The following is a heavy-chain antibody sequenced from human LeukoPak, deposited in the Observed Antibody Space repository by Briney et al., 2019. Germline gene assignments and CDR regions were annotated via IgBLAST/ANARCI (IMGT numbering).Heavy chain of an antibody. V-gene: IGHV1-18*04. CDR2: ISAYNDNT. D-gene: IGHD3-10*02. J-gene: IGHJ6*02. CDR3: AIDSDAVRRNYGMDG. CDR1: GSTFTSYG. Sequence: GASVKLSCQASGSTFTSYGISWVRQAPGQGLEWVGWISAYNDNTNYAQKLQGRVTMTTDTSTSTAYMELRSMRSDITVVYYCAIDSDAVRRNYGMDGGGGRTSVTV.